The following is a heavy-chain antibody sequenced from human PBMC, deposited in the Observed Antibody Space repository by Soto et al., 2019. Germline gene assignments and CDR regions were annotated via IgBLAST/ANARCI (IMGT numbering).Heavy chain of an antibody. CDR2: VYRTGST. V-gene: IGHV4-4*02. Sequence: QVQLQESGPGLVKPSGTLSLTCAVSGGSISTSNWWSWVRQPPGKGLEWIGEVYRTGSTNYNPSLESGLPISVDKSKHQFSLKLTSVTAADTAVYYCARARATIAAAAIFDCWGQGTLVTVSS. CDR1: GGSISTSNW. D-gene: IGHD6-13*01. J-gene: IGHJ4*02. CDR3: ARARATIAAAAIFDC.